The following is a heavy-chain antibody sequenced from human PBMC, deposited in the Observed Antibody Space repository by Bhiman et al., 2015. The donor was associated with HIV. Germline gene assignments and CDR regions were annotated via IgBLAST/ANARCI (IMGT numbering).Heavy chain of an antibody. CDR1: GFTFTTYG. J-gene: IGHJ4*02. D-gene: IGHD6-19*01. CDR3: AKDSLRRSSGWSFDY. V-gene: IGHV3-30*02. CDR2: IRYDGRNK. Sequence: QVQLVESGGGVVQPGGSLRLSCSASGFTFTTYGMHWVRQAPGKGLEWVAFIRYDGRNKYYADSVKGRFTISRDNSKNTLYLQMNSLRTEDTALYYCAKDSLRRSSGWSFDYWGQGNTGHRLL.